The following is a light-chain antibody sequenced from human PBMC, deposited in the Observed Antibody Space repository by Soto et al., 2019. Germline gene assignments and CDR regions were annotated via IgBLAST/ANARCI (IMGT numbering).Light chain of an antibody. V-gene: IGKV3-15*01. CDR2: GAS. CDR3: QQYNNWPPIT. CDR1: QSVRNN. J-gene: IGKJ5*01. Sequence: ELVMTQSPATLSVSPGDTVTLSCRASQSVRNNLAWYQQKPGQAPRLLIYGASTRATGIPARFSGSGSGTDFTLTISSLQSEDFALYSCQQYNNWPPITFGQGTRLEIK.